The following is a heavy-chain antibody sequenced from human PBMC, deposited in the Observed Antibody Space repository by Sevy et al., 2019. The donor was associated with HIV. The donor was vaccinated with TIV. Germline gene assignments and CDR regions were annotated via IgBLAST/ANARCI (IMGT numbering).Heavy chain of an antibody. D-gene: IGHD2-8*01. V-gene: IGHV3-23*01. Sequence: GGSLRLSCAASGFTFSKYSMSWVRQPPGKGLEWVSTLSFGCGEINYADSVKGRFTIPRDSSKSSVYLQMNNLRPEDTAVYYCAREGCTKPHDYWGQGTLVTVSS. CDR2: LSFGCGEI. CDR1: GFTFSKYS. CDR3: AREGCTKPHDY. J-gene: IGHJ4*02.